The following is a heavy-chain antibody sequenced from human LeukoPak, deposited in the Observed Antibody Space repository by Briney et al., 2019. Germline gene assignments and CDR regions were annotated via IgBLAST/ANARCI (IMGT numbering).Heavy chain of an antibody. CDR1: GYTFTGYY. V-gene: IGHV1-2*02. CDR2: INPNSGGT. J-gene: IGHJ4*02. CDR3: AALGYCSSTSCSPTYYFDN. D-gene: IGHD2-2*01. Sequence: ASVKVSCKASGYTFTGYYMHWVRQAPGQGLEWMGWINPNSGGTNYAQKFQGRVTMTRDTSISTAYMELSRLRSDDTAVYYCAALGYCSSTSCSPTYYFDNWGQGTLVTVSS.